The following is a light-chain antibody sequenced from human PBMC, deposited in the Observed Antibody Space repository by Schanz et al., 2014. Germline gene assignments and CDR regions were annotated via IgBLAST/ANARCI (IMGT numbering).Light chain of an antibody. V-gene: IGKV3-20*01. Sequence: EIVLTQSPGTLSLSPGERATLSCRASQSFSADYLAWYQHKPGRTPRLLVYGPSSRATGVPERFSGSGSGTDFTLTISRLDPEDFAVYYCQQYGNSPGTFGQGTRLEIE. CDR3: QQYGNSPGT. CDR1: QSFSADY. J-gene: IGKJ5*01. CDR2: GPS.